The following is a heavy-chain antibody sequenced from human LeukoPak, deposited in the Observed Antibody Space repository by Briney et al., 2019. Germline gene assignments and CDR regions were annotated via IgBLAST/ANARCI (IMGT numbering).Heavy chain of an antibody. Sequence: GGSLRLSCAASGFTFSSYGMHWVRQAPGKGMEWVAVISYDGSNKYYADSVRGRFTISRDNSKNTLYLQMNSLRAEDTAVYYCARARNAVVTAIDYWGQGTLVTVSA. J-gene: IGHJ4*01. V-gene: IGHV3-30*03. CDR1: GFTFSSYG. CDR2: ISYDGSNK. D-gene: IGHD4-23*01. CDR3: ARARNAVVTAIDY.